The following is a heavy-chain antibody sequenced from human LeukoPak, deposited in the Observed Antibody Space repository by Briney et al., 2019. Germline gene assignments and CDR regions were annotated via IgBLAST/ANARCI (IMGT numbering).Heavy chain of an antibody. Sequence: PGGPLRLSCAASGFTFSSYAMHWVHQAPGKGLEWVAVIPYDGSNKYYADSVKGRFTISRDNSKNTLYLQMNSLRAEDTAVYYCARGRDIVVVVAANDYWGQGTLVTVSS. CDR2: IPYDGSNK. V-gene: IGHV3-30-3*01. J-gene: IGHJ4*02. CDR1: GFTFSSYA. D-gene: IGHD2-15*01. CDR3: ARGRDIVVVVAANDY.